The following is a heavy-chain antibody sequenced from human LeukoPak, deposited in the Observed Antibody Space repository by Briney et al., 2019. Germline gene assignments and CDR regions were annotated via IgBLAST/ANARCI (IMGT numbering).Heavy chain of an antibody. CDR2: ISWYSGSI. Sequence: GGSLRLSCAASGFTFDDYAMHWVRQAPGKGLEWVSGISWYSGSIGYADSVKGRFTISRDNAKNSLYLQMNSLRAEDTALYYCAKDRDSSSWYHFDYWGQGTLVTVSS. V-gene: IGHV3-9*01. D-gene: IGHD6-13*01. J-gene: IGHJ4*02. CDR1: GFTFDDYA. CDR3: AKDRDSSSWYHFDY.